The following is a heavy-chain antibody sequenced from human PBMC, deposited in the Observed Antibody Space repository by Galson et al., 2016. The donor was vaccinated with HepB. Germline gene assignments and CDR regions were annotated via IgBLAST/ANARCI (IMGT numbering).Heavy chain of an antibody. CDR3: ARGGGHGFFDY. CDR1: GFTFSSSG. J-gene: IGHJ4*02. CDR2: IGGNGSPT. V-gene: IGHV3-23*01. D-gene: IGHD3-10*01. Sequence: SLRLSCAASGFTFSSSGMHWVRQAPGGGLEWVAAIGGNGSPTYYADSVRGRFSISRDNSKNTLYLQMNSLRAEDTALYYCARGGGHGFFDYWGQGTQVTVSS.